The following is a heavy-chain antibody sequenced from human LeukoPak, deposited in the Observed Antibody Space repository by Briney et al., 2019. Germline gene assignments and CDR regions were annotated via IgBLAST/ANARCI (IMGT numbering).Heavy chain of an antibody. Sequence: ASVKVSCKASGYTFTGYYMHWVRQAPGQGLEWMGWINPNSGGTNYAQKFQGRVTMTRDTSISTAYMELSRLRSDDTAVYYCAREPHYGDDNDAFDIWGQGTMVTVSS. D-gene: IGHD4-17*01. CDR2: INPNSGGT. CDR3: AREPHYGDDNDAFDI. J-gene: IGHJ3*02. V-gene: IGHV1-2*02. CDR1: GYTFTGYY.